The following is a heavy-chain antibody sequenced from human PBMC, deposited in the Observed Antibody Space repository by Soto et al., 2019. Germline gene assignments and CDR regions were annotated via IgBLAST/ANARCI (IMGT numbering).Heavy chain of an antibody. J-gene: IGHJ6*03. V-gene: IGHV3-48*01. CDR1: GFTLSSYS. CDR2: ISSSSSTI. CDR3: ARGNDASEVVAAYYYYYYMDV. Sequence: GGSLRLSCAASGFTLSSYSMNWVRQAPGKGLEWVSYISSSSSTIYYADSVKGRFTISRDNAKNSLYLQMNSLRAEDTAVYYCARGNDASEVVAAYYYYYYMDVWGKGTTVTVSS. D-gene: IGHD2-15*01.